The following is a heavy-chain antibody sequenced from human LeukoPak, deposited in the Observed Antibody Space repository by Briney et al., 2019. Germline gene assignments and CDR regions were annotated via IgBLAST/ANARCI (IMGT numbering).Heavy chain of an antibody. CDR3: ARESLLLAHHVDV. J-gene: IGHJ6*04. V-gene: IGHV4-59*01. CDR2: IYESGST. D-gene: IGHD2/OR15-2a*01. Sequence: SETLSLTCTVSGGSINSYSWSWIRQPPGKGLEWIGYIYESGSTNYNPSLKSRVTISVDTTKNQFPLKLSSVTAADTAVYYCARESLLLAHHVDVWGRGTTVTVSS. CDR1: GGSINSYS.